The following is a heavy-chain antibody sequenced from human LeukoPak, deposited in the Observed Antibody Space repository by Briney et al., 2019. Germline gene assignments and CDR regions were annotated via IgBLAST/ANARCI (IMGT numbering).Heavy chain of an antibody. J-gene: IGHJ6*02. CDR2: INTNTGNP. D-gene: IGHD3-3*01. CDR3: ARDPPPRYDFWSGGSRVANYYNYGMDV. V-gene: IGHV7-4-1*02. Sequence: ASVKVSCKASGYTFISYAMNWVRQAPGQGLEWMGWINTNTGNPTYAQGFTGRFVFSLDTSVSTAYLQISSLKAEDTAVYYCARDPPPRYDFWSGGSRVANYYNYGMDVWGQGTTVTVSS. CDR1: GYTFISYA.